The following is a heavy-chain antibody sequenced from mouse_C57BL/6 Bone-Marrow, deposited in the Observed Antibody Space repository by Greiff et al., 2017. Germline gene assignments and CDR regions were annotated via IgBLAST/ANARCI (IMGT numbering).Heavy chain of an antibody. Sequence: VQLQQSGPGLVQPSQSLSITCTVSGFSLTSYGVHWVRQSPGKGLEWLGVIWRGGSTDYNAAFMSRLSITKDNSKSQVFFKMNSLQADDTAIYYCAKNGRGLRRAWFAYWGQGTLVTVSA. D-gene: IGHD2-4*01. V-gene: IGHV2-5*01. CDR2: IWRGGST. CDR1: GFSLTSYG. CDR3: AKNGRGLRRAWFAY. J-gene: IGHJ3*01.